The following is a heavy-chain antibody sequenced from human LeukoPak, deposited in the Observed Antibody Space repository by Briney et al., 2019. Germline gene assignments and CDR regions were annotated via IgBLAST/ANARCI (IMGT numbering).Heavy chain of an antibody. J-gene: IGHJ6*03. CDR3: ARGPSFLLYCSSTSCAIYYYYMDV. CDR1: GYTFTGYY. D-gene: IGHD2-2*01. V-gene: IGHV1-2*02. CDR2: INPNSGGT. Sequence: ASVKVSCKASGYTFTGYYMHWVRQAPGQGLEWMGWINPNSGGTNYAQKFQGRVTMTRDTSISTAYIELSRLRSDDTAVYYCARGPSFLLYCSSTSCAIYYYYMDVWGKGTTVTVSS.